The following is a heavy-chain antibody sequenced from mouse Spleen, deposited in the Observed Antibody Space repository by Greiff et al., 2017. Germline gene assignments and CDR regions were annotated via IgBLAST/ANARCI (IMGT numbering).Heavy chain of an antibody. CDR1: GFTFSSYA. CDR3: ARGDYYGSSLSY. D-gene: IGHD1-1*01. V-gene: IGHV5-6-5*01. J-gene: IGHJ2*01. Sequence: EVMLVESGGGLVKPGGSLKLSCAASGFTFSSYAMSWVRQTPEKRLEWVASISSGGSTYYPDSVKGRFTISRDNARNILYLQMSSLRSEDTAMYYCARGDYYGSSLSYWGQGTTLTVSS. CDR2: ISSGGST.